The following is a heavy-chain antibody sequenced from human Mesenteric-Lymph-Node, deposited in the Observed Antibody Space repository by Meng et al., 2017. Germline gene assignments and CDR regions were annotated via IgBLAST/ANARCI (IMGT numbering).Heavy chain of an antibody. CDR1: GDSFNSPDYY. Sequence: QVQLQESGRRRVKPSQTFPLTCTVSGDSFNSPDYYWSWIRQPPEKGLEWIGYIYYSGSTYYNPSLKSRVSISGDTSNKQFSLKLTSVTAADTAVYYCARSPYSGSALPFFDYWGQGSLVTVSS. D-gene: IGHD1-26*01. CDR3: ARSPYSGSALPFFDY. V-gene: IGHV4-30-4*01. J-gene: IGHJ4*02. CDR2: IYYSGST.